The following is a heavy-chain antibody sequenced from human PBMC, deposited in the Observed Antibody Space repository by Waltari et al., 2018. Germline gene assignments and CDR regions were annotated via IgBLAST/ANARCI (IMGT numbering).Heavy chain of an antibody. CDR1: GGSISSSSYY. J-gene: IGHJ6*02. CDR2: IYYSGST. CDR3: ARAPILRFLEWFRGGMDV. V-gene: IGHV4-39*01. D-gene: IGHD3-3*01. Sequence: QLQLQESGPGLVKPSETLSLTCTVSGGSISSSSYYWGWIRQPPGKGLEWIGRIYYSGSTDYNPSLKSRVTISVDTSKNQFSLKLSSVTAADTAVYYCARAPILRFLEWFRGGMDVWGQGTTVTVSS.